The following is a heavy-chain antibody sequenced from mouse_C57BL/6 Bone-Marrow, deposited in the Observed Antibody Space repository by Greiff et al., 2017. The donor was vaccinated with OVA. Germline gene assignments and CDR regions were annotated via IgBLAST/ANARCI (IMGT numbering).Heavy chain of an antibody. D-gene: IGHD1-1*01. CDR2: INPSNGGT. CDR1: GYTFTSYW. Sequence: QVQLQQPGTELVKPGASVKLSCKASGYTFTSYWMHWVKQRPGQGLEWIGNINPSNGGTNYNEKFKSKATLTVDKSSSTAYMQLSSLTSEDSAVYYCARSSFILYGSSYERFAYWGQGTLVTVSA. V-gene: IGHV1-53*01. J-gene: IGHJ3*01. CDR3: ARSSFILYGSSYERFAY.